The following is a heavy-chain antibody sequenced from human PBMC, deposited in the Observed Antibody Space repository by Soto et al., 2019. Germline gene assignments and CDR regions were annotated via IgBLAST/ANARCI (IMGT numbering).Heavy chain of an antibody. D-gene: IGHD1-20*01. CDR1: GGTFSSYT. V-gene: IGHV1-69*02. Sequence: SVKVSCKASGGTFSSYTISWVRQAPGQGLEWMGRIIPILGIANYAQKFQGRVTITADKSTSTAYMELSSLRSEDTAVYYCALLGGYNWNPRFDPWGQGTLVTVSS. CDR3: ALLGGYNWNPRFDP. J-gene: IGHJ5*02. CDR2: IIPILGIA.